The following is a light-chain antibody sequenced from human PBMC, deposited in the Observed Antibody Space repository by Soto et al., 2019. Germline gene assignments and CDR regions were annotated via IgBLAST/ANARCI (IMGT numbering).Light chain of an antibody. V-gene: IGLV1-40*01. CDR1: SSNIGAGYD. CDR2: GIN. Sequence: QSVLTQPPSVSGAPGQRVTISCTGSSSNIGAGYDVHWYQQLPGTAPKVLIYGINKWPSGVPDRFSGSKSGTSASLAITGLQAEDEADYYCQSYDSSLSGYVFGTGTKLTVL. J-gene: IGLJ1*01. CDR3: QSYDSSLSGYV.